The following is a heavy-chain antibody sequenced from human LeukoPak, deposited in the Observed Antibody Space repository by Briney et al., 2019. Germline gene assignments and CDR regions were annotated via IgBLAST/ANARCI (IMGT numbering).Heavy chain of an antibody. CDR3: ARGMVRGVTTHPNYYYYGMDV. CDR2: IYYSGST. Sequence: SETLSLTCTVSGGSISSYYWSWIRQPPGKGLEWIGYIYYSGSTNYNPSLKSRVTISVDTSKNQFSLKLSSVTAADTAVYYCARGMVRGVTTHPNYYYYGMDVWGQGTTVTVSS. D-gene: IGHD3-10*01. V-gene: IGHV4-59*12. CDR1: GGSISSYY. J-gene: IGHJ6*02.